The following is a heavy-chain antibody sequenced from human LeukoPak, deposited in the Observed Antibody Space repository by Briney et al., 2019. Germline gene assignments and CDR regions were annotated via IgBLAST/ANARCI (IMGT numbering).Heavy chain of an antibody. V-gene: IGHV4-34*01. J-gene: IGHJ4*02. D-gene: IGHD7-27*01. CDR1: GGSFSGYC. Sequence: SETLSLTCAVYGGSFSGYCWSWIRQPPGKGLEWIGEINHSGSTNYNPSLKSRVTISVDTSKNQFSLKLSSVTAADTAVYYCARANWGPFDYWGQGTLVTVSS. CDR2: INHSGST. CDR3: ARANWGPFDY.